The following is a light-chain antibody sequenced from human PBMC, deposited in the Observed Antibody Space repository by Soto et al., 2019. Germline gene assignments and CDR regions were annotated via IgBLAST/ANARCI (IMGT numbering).Light chain of an antibody. CDR3: SSYTSTHTWV. J-gene: IGLJ3*02. V-gene: IGLV2-14*01. Sequence: QSALTQPASVSGSPGQSITISCTGTSSDVAGHNYVSWYQQHPGKAPKFMIFEVSNRPSGVSNRFSGSKSGNTASLTISGLQAEDEADYYCSSYTSTHTWVFGGGTKLTVL. CDR1: SSDVAGHNY. CDR2: EVS.